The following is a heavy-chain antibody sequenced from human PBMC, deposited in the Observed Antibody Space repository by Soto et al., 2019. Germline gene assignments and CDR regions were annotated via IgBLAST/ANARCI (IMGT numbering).Heavy chain of an antibody. CDR1: GSTFRYYG. D-gene: IGHD2-8*02. Sequence: GGSLRLSCAASGSTFRYYGMHWVRQAPGKGLAWVAFISFDGSNQNYEDSVKGRFTVSRDNSNSTMSLQMDSLRPEDTAVYYCANEVCTGYAYTCFHHHVVDVWGPGTTVTVSS. CDR2: ISFDGSNQ. J-gene: IGHJ6*02. V-gene: IGHV3-30*18. CDR3: ANEVCTGYAYTCFHHHVVDV.